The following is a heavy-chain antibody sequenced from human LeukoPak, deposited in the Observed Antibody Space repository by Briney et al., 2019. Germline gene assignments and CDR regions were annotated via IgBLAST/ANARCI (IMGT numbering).Heavy chain of an antibody. CDR3: SQRGGP. Sequence: ESGPTLVKPTQTLTLTCTFSGFSLSTSGEAVGWIRQPPGKALEWLALICWNDDKRYGPSLKSRLTITKDTSKNQVVLTMTNMDPVDTATYYCSQRGGPWGQGTLVTVSS. CDR1: GFSLSTSGEA. D-gene: IGHD2-15*01. CDR2: ICWNDDK. J-gene: IGHJ5*02. V-gene: IGHV2-5*01.